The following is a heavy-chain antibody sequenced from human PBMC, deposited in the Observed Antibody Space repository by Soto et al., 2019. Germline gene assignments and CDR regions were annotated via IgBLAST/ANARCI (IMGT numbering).Heavy chain of an antibody. D-gene: IGHD6-13*01. CDR3: ARDGAASDTFLGYYGMDV. V-gene: IGHV3-23*01. J-gene: IGHJ6*02. Sequence: PGGSLRLSCAASGFTFSSYAMSWVRQSPGKGLEWVSAISGSGGSTYYADSVKGRFTISRDNSKNTLYLQMNSLRAEDTAVYYCARDGAASDTFLGYYGMDVWGQGTTVTVSS. CDR1: GFTFSSYA. CDR2: ISGSGGST.